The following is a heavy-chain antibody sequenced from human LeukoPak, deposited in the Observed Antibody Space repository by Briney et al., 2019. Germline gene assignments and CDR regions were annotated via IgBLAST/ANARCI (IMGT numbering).Heavy chain of an antibody. Sequence: GGSLTLSCTASGFTFSTYSMTWVRQAPGKGLEWVSSISDSSTYIYYTDSVKGRFTISRDNAKNSLYLQMNSLRADDAAVYYCAREPTSMGSDYWGQGTLVTVSS. CDR3: AREPTSMGSDY. D-gene: IGHD5-18*01. CDR2: ISDSSTYI. J-gene: IGHJ4*02. V-gene: IGHV3-21*01. CDR1: GFTFSTYS.